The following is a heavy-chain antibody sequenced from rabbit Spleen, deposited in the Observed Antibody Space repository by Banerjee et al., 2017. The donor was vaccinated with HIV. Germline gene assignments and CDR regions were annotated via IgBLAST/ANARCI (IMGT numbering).Heavy chain of an antibody. D-gene: IGHD7-1*01. J-gene: IGHJ4*01. V-gene: IGHV1S40*01. CDR2: IYTGGSGGI. CDR3: GRSSYAGYAGYGYGFSL. CDR1: GFDLTNYYY. Sequence: QSLEESGGDLVKPGASLTLTCTASGFDLTNYYYMYWVRQAPGKGLEWIGCIYTGGSGGIYYASWAEGRFTISKTSSTTVTLQMTSLTAADTATYFCGRSSYAGYAGYGYGFSLWGPGTLVTVS.